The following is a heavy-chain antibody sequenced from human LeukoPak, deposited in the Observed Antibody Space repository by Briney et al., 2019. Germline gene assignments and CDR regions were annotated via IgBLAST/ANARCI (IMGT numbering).Heavy chain of an antibody. CDR2: INPNDGDT. CDR3: ARANFLYCSSATCLFDY. V-gene: IGHV1-2*02. CDR1: RYTFTHYY. J-gene: IGHJ4*02. D-gene: IGHD2-2*01. Sequence: ASVKVSCKASRYTFTHYYMHWVRQAPGQGFEWMGWINPNDGDTNYAQKFQGRVTMTRDTSISTAHMEVSRLRSDDTAVYYCARANFLYCSSATCLFDYWGQGTLVTVSS.